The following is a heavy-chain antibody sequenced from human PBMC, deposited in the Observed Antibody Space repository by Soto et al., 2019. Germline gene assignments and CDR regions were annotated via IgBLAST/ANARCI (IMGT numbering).Heavy chain of an antibody. D-gene: IGHD2-15*01. CDR3: AREVVVAATRFSYFDY. CDR1: GGTFSSYA. CDR2: IIPIFGTA. V-gene: IGHV1-69*13. J-gene: IGHJ4*02. Sequence: GASVKVSCKASGGTFSSYAISWVRQAPGQGLEWMGGIIPIFGTANYAQKFQGRVTITADESTSTAYMELSSLRSEDTAVYYCAREVVVAATRFSYFDYWGQGTLVTVSS.